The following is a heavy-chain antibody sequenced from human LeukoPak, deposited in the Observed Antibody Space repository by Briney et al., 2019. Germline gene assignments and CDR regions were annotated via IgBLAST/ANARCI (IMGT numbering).Heavy chain of an antibody. CDR3: ARDSSARQ. D-gene: IGHD6-6*01. Sequence: SETLYLTCTVSGGSVSSGSYYWSWLRQPPGKGLEWIGYIYYSAGTNYNPSLKSLVTISVDTSKNKFSLKLSSVTAADTAVYYCARDSSARQWGQGTLVTVYS. J-gene: IGHJ1*01. CDR2: IYYSAGT. CDR1: GGSVSSGSYY. V-gene: IGHV4-61*01.